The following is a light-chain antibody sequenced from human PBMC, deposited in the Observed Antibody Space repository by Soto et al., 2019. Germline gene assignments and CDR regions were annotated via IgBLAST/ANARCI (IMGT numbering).Light chain of an antibody. CDR1: QSVSSNY. CDR3: QHYGRSPPLT. J-gene: IGKJ4*01. V-gene: IGKV3-20*01. CDR2: GAF. Sequence: EVVLTQSPGTLSLSPGERATLSCRASQSVSSNYLAWYQQKPGQAPRLLIYGAFTRDTGIPDRFSGSGSGTDFTLTITRLEPEDFAVYYCQHYGRSPPLTFGGGTKVEMK.